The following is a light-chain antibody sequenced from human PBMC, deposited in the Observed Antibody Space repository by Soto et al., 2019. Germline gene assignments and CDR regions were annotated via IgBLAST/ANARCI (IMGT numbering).Light chain of an antibody. Sequence: EIVLTQSPATLSLSPGERATLSCRASQSVGRTLAWFQQKPGQAPRLLIYDASNRATGIPARFTGSGSGTDFTLTIRSLEPEDFAIYYCQQRDSWPLTFGGGTKEEIK. V-gene: IGKV3-11*01. J-gene: IGKJ4*01. CDR3: QQRDSWPLT. CDR2: DAS. CDR1: QSVGRT.